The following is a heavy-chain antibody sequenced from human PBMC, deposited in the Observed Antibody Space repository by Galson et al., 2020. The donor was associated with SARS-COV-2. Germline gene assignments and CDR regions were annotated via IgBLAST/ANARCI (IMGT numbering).Heavy chain of an antibody. CDR1: GGSISSYY. CDR2: IHYSGST. D-gene: IGHD3-10*01. Sequence: SQTLSLTCTVSGGSISSYYWTWIRQPPGKGLEWIGNIHYSGSTNYNPSLKSRVTISVDTSKNQFSLKLSSVTAADTAVYYCARGAMVRGVIANWFDPWGRGTLVTVSS. CDR3: ARGAMVRGVIANWFDP. V-gene: IGHV4-59*13. J-gene: IGHJ5*02.